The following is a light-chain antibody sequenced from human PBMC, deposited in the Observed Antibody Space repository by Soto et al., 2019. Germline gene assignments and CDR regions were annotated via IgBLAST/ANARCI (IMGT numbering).Light chain of an antibody. J-gene: IGKJ5*01. CDR3: QQRRSSIT. V-gene: IGKV3-11*01. CDR1: QSVTNF. Sequence: EIVLTQSPATLSLSPGERATLSCRASQSVTNFLAWYQQKPGLAPRLLIYDASNRAAGIPARFSGRGSGTDFTLIISSLEPEDFAVYYRQQRRSSITFGQGTRLEI. CDR2: DAS.